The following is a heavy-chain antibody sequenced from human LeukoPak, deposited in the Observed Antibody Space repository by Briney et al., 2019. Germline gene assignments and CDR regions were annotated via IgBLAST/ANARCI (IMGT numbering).Heavy chain of an antibody. CDR3: AQIVVVVAATPRVDAFDI. V-gene: IGHV3-7*01. Sequence: GGSLRLSCAASGFTFSSYWMSWVRQAPGKGLEWVANIKQDGSEKYYVDSVKGRFTISRDNAKNSLYLQMNSLRAEDTAVYYCAQIVVVVAATPRVDAFDIWGQGTMVTVSS. D-gene: IGHD2-15*01. CDR2: IKQDGSEK. J-gene: IGHJ3*02. CDR1: GFTFSSYW.